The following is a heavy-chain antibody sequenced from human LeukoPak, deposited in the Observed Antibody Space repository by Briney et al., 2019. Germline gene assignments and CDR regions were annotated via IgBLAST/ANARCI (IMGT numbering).Heavy chain of an antibody. Sequence: SETLSLTCTVSGGSISSYYWSWIRQPPGKGLEWIGYIYYSGSTNYNPSLKSRVTISVDTSKNQFSLKLSSVTAADTAVYYCARDRPELSLIFGYWGQGTLVTVSS. J-gene: IGHJ4*02. CDR1: GGSISSYY. D-gene: IGHD3-16*02. CDR2: IYYSGST. V-gene: IGHV4-59*01. CDR3: ARDRPELSLIFGY.